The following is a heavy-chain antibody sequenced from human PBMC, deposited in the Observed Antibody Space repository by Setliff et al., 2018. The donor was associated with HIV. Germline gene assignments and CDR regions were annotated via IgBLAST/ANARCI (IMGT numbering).Heavy chain of an antibody. CDR3: ASSWSRVPYYGLDV. Sequence: ASVKVSCKASGYTFTSYGISWVRQAPGQGLEWMGWVSAYNGNTNYAQQLQGRVTLTTDTSTSTAYMELSSLRSEDSAVYYCASSWSRVPYYGLDVWGQGTTVTVSS. CDR1: GYTFTSYG. CDR2: VSAYNGNT. D-gene: IGHD6-13*01. V-gene: IGHV1-18*01. J-gene: IGHJ6*02.